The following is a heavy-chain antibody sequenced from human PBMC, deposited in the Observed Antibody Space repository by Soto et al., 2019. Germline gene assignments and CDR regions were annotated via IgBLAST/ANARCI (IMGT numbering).Heavy chain of an antibody. CDR1: GVSVTNGDYY. Sequence: SETLSFTCAVSGVSVTNGDYYWTWMRQSPGKGLEWIGNIYYTETTNYNPSLNSRLSISIDTSRNQFSLQLTSVTAADTAIYYCARQRRGGYWFDPWGQGTLVTVSS. J-gene: IGHJ5*02. CDR2: IYYTETT. CDR3: ARQRRGGYWFDP. V-gene: IGHV4-30-4*01.